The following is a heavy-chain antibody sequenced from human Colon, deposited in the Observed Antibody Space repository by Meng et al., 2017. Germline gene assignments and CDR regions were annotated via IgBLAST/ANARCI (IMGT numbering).Heavy chain of an antibody. V-gene: IGHV4-4*02. D-gene: IGHD4-23*01. CDR2: IYQSGST. CDR3: ARVPTTVDPFES. CDR1: GGSIRIKNW. Sequence: QGWGPGLVKPSGTLSLTCTVSGGSIRIKNWWSWVRQSPGRGLEWIGEIYQSGSTNYSPSLKSRVTISLDKSKNQFSLKVSYMTAADTAVYFCARVPTTVDPFESWGQGTLVTVSS. J-gene: IGHJ4*02.